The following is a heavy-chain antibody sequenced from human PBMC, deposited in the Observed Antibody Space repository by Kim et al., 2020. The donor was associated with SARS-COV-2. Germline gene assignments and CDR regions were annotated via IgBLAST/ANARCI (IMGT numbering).Heavy chain of an antibody. CDR3: ARRQRHRDAFDI. CDR1: GGSISSYY. V-gene: IGHV4-59*08. Sequence: SETLSLTCTVSGGSISSYYWSWIRQPPGKGLEWIGYIYYSGSTNYNPSLKSRVTISVDTSKNQFSLKLSSVTAADTAVYYCARRQRHRDAFDIWAKGQWSPSLQ. CDR2: IYYSGST. D-gene: IGHD2-21*01. J-gene: IGHJ3*02.